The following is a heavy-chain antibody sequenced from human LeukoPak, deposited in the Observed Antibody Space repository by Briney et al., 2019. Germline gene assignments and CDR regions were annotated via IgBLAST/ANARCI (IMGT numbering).Heavy chain of an antibody. J-gene: IGHJ5*02. CDR3: VKPYES. CDR2: ISSNGGST. V-gene: IGHV3-64D*08. Sequence: GGSLILSCSASGFTFSSYNMHWVRQAPGKGLEYVSVISSNGGSTYYPDSVKGRFTISRDNSRNTLYLQMSSLRADDTAVYYCVKPYESWGQGTLVTVSS. D-gene: IGHD3-22*01. CDR1: GFTFSSYN.